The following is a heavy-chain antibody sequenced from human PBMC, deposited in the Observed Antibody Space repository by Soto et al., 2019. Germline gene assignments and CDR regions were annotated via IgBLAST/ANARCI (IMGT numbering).Heavy chain of an antibody. Sequence: GGSLRLSCAAAGFTFSTHAMHWVRQAPGKGLEWVAFIWSDGSNKYYADSVKGRAAISRDNSKRTVDLQMNSLRAEDTAVYYCARDPPGSGWAFDYWGQGTLVTVSS. J-gene: IGHJ4*02. D-gene: IGHD6-19*01. V-gene: IGHV3-33*01. CDR1: GFTFSTHA. CDR2: IWSDGSNK. CDR3: ARDPPGSGWAFDY.